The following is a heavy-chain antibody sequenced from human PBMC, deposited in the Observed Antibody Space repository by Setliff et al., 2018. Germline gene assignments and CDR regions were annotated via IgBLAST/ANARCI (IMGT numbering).Heavy chain of an antibody. D-gene: IGHD7-27*01. CDR1: GYTFTSYD. CDR3: ARGWAALGIIGY. V-gene: IGHV1-8*02. Sequence: ASVKVSCKASGYTFTSYDINWMRQASGQGLEWMGWMNPNSGSTGSTQKFQGRVTMTRNTSTSTAYMELSRLTSEDTAVYFCARGWAALGIIGYWGQGTLVTVSS. J-gene: IGHJ4*02. CDR2: MNPNSGST.